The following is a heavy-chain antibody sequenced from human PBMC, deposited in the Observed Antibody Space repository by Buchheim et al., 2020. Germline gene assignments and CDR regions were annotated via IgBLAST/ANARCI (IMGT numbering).Heavy chain of an antibody. CDR3: ARDFFDSNVYYYGMDV. CDR2: LSSSSSTI. J-gene: IGHJ6*02. CDR1: GFTFSSYS. Sequence: EVQLVESGGGLVQPGGSLRLSCAASGFTFSSYSMNWVRQAPGKGLEWVSYLSSSSSTIYYADSVKGRFTISRDNAKNSLSLQMNSLRAEDTAVYYCARDFFDSNVYYYGMDVWGQGTT. V-gene: IGHV3-48*01. D-gene: IGHD3-22*01.